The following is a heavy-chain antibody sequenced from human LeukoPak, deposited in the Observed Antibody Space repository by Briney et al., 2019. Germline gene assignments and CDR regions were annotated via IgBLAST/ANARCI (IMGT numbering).Heavy chain of an antibody. CDR2: IRYDGSNK. Sequence: PGGSLRLSCAASGFTFSSYGMHWVRQAPGKGLEWVAFIRYDGSNKYYADSVKGRFTISRDNSKNTLYLQMNSLRAEDTAVYYCAKDGYGSGSRTLYYGIDVWGQGTTVTVSS. J-gene: IGHJ6*02. V-gene: IGHV3-30*02. CDR1: GFTFSSYG. CDR3: AKDGYGSGSRTLYYGIDV. D-gene: IGHD3-10*01.